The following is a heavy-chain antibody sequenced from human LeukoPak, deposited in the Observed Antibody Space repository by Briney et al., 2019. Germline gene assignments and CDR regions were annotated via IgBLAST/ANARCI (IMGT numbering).Heavy chain of an antibody. V-gene: IGHV1-18*01. J-gene: IGHJ4*02. CDR2: ISAYNGNT. CDR3: ARDLPSLHTVTSFDY. Sequence: GASVKVSCKASGYTFTSYGISWVRQAPGQGLEWMGWISAYNGNTNYAQKLQGRVTMTTDTSTSTAYMELRSLRSDDTAVYYCARDLPSLHTVTSFDYWGQGTLVTVSS. D-gene: IGHD4-11*01. CDR1: GYTFTSYG.